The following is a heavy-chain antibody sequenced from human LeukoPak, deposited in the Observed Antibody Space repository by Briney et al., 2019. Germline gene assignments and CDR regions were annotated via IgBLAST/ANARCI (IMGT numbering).Heavy chain of an antibody. CDR3: ARRDDPYYGMYV. CDR1: GFTFSSYA. V-gene: IGHV3-30-3*01. J-gene: IGHJ6*02. Sequence: GGSLRLSCAASGFTFSSYAMHWVRQAPGKGLEWVAVISYDGSNKYYADSVKGRFTISRDNSKNTLYLQMNSLRVEDTAVYYCARRDDPYYGMYVWGQGTTVTVS. CDR2: ISYDGSNK.